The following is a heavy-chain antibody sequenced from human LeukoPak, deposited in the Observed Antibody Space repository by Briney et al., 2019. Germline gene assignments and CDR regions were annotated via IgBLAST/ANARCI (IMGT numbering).Heavy chain of an antibody. Sequence: SETLSLTCAVSGGSISSGGYSWSWIRQPPGKGLEWIGYIYHSGSTYYSPSLKSRVTISVDRSKNQFSLKLSSVTAADTAVYYCARVKYDSSGYYPYAFDIWGQGTMVTVSS. J-gene: IGHJ3*02. D-gene: IGHD3-22*01. CDR3: ARVKYDSSGYYPYAFDI. CDR1: GGSISSGGYS. CDR2: IYHSGST. V-gene: IGHV4-30-2*01.